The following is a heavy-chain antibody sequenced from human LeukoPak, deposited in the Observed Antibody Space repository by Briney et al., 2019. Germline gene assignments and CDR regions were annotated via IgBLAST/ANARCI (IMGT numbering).Heavy chain of an antibody. Sequence: GGSLRLSCAASGFTFSSYAMTWVRQAPGKGLEWVSAISGSGASTYYADSVKGRFTISRDNSKNTLYLQMNNLKAEDTAVYYRAKDSDHGGSGWYWGYYFDCWGQGALVTVSS. V-gene: IGHV3-23*01. D-gene: IGHD6-19*01. J-gene: IGHJ4*02. CDR3: AKDSDHGGSGWYWGYYFDC. CDR2: ISGSGAST. CDR1: GFTFSSYA.